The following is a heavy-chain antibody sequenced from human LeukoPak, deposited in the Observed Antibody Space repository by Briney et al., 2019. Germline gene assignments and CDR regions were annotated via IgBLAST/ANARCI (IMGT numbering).Heavy chain of an antibody. V-gene: IGHV4-59*01. CDR1: GDSMSNYY. J-gene: IGHJ4*02. CDR3: ARGYYYGSGSYYTFDY. Sequence: SETLSLTCTVSGDSMSNYYWSWIRQPPGKGLEWIAYISYSGSTNYNPSLKSRVTISVDTSKNQFSLKLSSVIAADTAVYYCARGYYYGSGSYYTFDYWGQGTLVTVSS. CDR2: ISYSGST. D-gene: IGHD3-10*01.